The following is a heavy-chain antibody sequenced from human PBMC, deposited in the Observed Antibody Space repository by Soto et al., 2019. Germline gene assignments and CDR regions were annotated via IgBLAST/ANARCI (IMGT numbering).Heavy chain of an antibody. V-gene: IGHV3-21*02. CDR1: GSTFSSYA. Sequence: EVQLVESGGGLVKPGGSLRLSCVTSGSTFSSYAMSWVRQAPGKGLEWVSSISGSTTYIYYADSVKGRFTISRDNAKNSLYLQTNSLRAADAAVYYCALPAIYCSGGTCYDHWGQGTLVTVSS. D-gene: IGHD2-15*01. CDR2: ISGSTTYI. J-gene: IGHJ5*02. CDR3: ALPAIYCSGGTCYDH.